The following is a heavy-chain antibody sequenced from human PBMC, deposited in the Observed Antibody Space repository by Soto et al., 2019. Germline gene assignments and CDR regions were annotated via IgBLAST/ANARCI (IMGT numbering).Heavy chain of an antibody. CDR2: IIPIFGTA. D-gene: IGHD3-22*01. Sequence: GASVKVSCKASGGTFSSYAISWVRQAPGQGLEWMGGIIPIFGTANYAQKFQGRVTITADESTSTAYMELSSLRSEDTAVYYCARDWGIGSGYYGWYFDLWGRGTLVTVSS. CDR1: GGTFSSYA. J-gene: IGHJ2*01. V-gene: IGHV1-69*13. CDR3: ARDWGIGSGYYGWYFDL.